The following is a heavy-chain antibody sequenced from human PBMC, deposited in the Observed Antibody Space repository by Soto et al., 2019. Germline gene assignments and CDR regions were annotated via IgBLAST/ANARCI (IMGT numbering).Heavy chain of an antibody. V-gene: IGHV3-74*01. J-gene: IGHJ6*01. D-gene: IGHD5-12*01. CDR3: AREGMATIEYYYYYGMDV. CDR1: GFTFSSYW. Sequence: EVQLVESGGGLVQPGGSLRLSCAASGFTFSSYWMHWVRQAPGKGLVWVSRINSDGSSTSYADSVKGRFTISRDNXKXTXXLQMNSLRAEDTAVYYCAREGMATIEYYYYYGMDVWGQGTTVTVSS. CDR2: INSDGSST.